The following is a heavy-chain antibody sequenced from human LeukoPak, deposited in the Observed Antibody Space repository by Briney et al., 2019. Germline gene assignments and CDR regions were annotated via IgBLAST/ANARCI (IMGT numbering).Heavy chain of an antibody. D-gene: IGHD3-10*01. Sequence: PGGSLRLSCAASGFTFSSYWMHWVRQAPGKGLVWVSRINSDGSSTSYADSVKGRFTSSRDNAKNTLYLQMNSLRAEDTAVYYCARNGITMVRGVINPYYYYGMDVWGQGTTVTVSS. J-gene: IGHJ6*02. CDR1: GFTFSSYW. CDR2: INSDGSST. CDR3: ARNGITMVRGVINPYYYYGMDV. V-gene: IGHV3-74*01.